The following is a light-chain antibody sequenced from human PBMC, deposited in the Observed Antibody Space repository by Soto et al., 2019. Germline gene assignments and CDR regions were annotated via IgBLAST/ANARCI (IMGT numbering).Light chain of an antibody. Sequence: EIVLTQSPATLSLSPGERATLSCRASQSVGSYLAWYQQKPGQAPRLLIYETSNRATGIPARFSGSGSGTDFTLTISSLEPEDSAVYYCQHRGNWPLFTVGPGTIVDIK. CDR1: QSVGSY. V-gene: IGKV3-11*01. J-gene: IGKJ3*01. CDR3: QHRGNWPLFT. CDR2: ETS.